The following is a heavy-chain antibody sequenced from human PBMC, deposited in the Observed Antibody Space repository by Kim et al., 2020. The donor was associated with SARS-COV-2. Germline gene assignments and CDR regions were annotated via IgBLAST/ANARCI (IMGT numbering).Heavy chain of an antibody. CDR2: VSHDGTNK. Sequence: GGSLRLSCAASGFTFSDYGMHWVRQAPGKGLEWVATVSHDGTNKFYVDSVKGRFTISRDNSKNTVHLQMNSLRAEDTAVYYCAKKSGSYQYFDYWGQGTLVTVSS. CDR3: AKKSGSYQYFDY. V-gene: IGHV3-30*18. D-gene: IGHD1-26*01. CDR1: GFTFSDYG. J-gene: IGHJ4*02.